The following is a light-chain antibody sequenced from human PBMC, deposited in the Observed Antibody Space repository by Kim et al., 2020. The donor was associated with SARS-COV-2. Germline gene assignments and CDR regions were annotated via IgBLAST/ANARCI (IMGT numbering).Light chain of an antibody. Sequence: QSALTQPPSASGSPGQSVTISCTGTSSDVGAYNYVSWFRQHPGKAPKLIIYEVSKRPSGVPDRFSGSKSGNTASLTVSGLQAEDEADYHCSSYGGSHNFVFGGGTQLTVL. J-gene: IGLJ2*01. CDR3: SSYGGSHNFV. CDR1: SSDVGAYNY. CDR2: EVS. V-gene: IGLV2-8*01.